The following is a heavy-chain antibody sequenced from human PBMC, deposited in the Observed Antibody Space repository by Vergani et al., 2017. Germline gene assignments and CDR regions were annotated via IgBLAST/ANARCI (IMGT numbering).Heavy chain of an antibody. D-gene: IGHD3-10*01. J-gene: IGHJ4*02. Sequence: QLQLQESGPGLVKPSETLSLTCTVSGGSISSSSYYWGWIRQPPGKGLEWIGEINHSGSTNYNPSLKSRVTISVDTSKNQFSLKLSSVTAADTAVYYCAILRTPTLITMVRGVSDYWGQGTLVTVSS. CDR3: AILRTPTLITMVRGVSDY. CDR2: INHSGST. CDR1: GGSISSSSYY. V-gene: IGHV4-39*07.